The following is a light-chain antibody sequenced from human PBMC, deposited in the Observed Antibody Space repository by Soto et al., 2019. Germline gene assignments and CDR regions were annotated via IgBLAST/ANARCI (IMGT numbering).Light chain of an antibody. CDR1: QGISSA. V-gene: IGKV1-13*02. CDR3: QQFNTYPALT. Sequence: AIQLTQSPSSLSASVGDRVTITCRASQGISSALAWYQQKPGKSPNILIYDVSSLESVVPSRFSGSGSGTDFTLTSSSLQPEDFATYYCQQFNTYPALTFGGGTKVEIK. CDR2: DVS. J-gene: IGKJ4*01.